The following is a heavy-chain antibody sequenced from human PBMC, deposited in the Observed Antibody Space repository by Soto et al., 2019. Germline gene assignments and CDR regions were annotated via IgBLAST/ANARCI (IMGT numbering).Heavy chain of an antibody. CDR3: ARRSYSTGWYGWYFDY. D-gene: IGHD6-19*01. CDR1: GYSFTSYW. J-gene: IGHJ4*02. V-gene: IGHV5-10-1*01. CDR2: IDPSDSYT. Sequence: RGESLKISCKGSGYSFTSYWISWVRQMPGKGLEWMGRIDPSDSYTNYSPSFQGHVTISADKSISTAYLQWSSLKASDTAMYYCARRSYSTGWYGWYFDYWGQGTLVTVSA.